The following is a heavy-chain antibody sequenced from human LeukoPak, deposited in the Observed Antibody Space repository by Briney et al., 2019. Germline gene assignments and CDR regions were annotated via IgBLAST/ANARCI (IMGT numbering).Heavy chain of an antibody. V-gene: IGHV3-30*03. J-gene: IGHJ4*02. CDR3: ARDTYGSGSYYDLDY. D-gene: IGHD3-10*01. Sequence: GRSLRLSCAASGFSFSTYGMLWVRQAPGKGLEWVAIISHDGNNAYYPDSVKGRFTISRDNSKNTLYLQMNSLRVEDTAVYYCARDTYGSGSYYDLDYWGQGTLVTVSS. CDR1: GFSFSTYG. CDR2: ISHDGNNA.